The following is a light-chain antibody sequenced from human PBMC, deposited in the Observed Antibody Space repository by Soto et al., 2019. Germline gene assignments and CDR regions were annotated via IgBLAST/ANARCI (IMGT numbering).Light chain of an antibody. CDR2: GAS. CDR3: QQYSNWPPWT. V-gene: IGKV3-15*01. Sequence: EILLTQSPGTLSLSPGERATLSCRASQSLRTDLAWYQQKSGQPPRLLIYGASTRATGIPARFSGSGSGTEFTLTISSLQSEDFAVYYCQQYSNWPPWTFGPGTKVDIK. J-gene: IGKJ1*01. CDR1: QSLRTD.